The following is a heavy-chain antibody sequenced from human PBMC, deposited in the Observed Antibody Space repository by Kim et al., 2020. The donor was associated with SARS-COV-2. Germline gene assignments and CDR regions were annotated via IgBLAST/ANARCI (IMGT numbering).Heavy chain of an antibody. CDR2: ISGNGGIT. D-gene: IGHD1-7*01. V-gene: IGHV3-23*01. CDR3: AKDRPLGGTSARFYF. J-gene: IGHJ4*01. Sequence: GGSLRLSCTASGFAFSSYAMTWVRQAPGKGLQWVSGISGNGGITNYADSVKGRFTISRDNSKNTVSLQMNSLSAEDTAVYFCAKDRPLGGTSARFYFWG. CDR1: GFAFSSYA.